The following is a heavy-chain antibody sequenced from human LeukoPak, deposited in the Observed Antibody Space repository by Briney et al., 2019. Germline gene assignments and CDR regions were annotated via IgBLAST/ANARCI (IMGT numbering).Heavy chain of an antibody. Sequence: PSETLSLTCTVSGGSISSSSYYWGWIRQPPGKGLGWIGSIYYSGSTYYNPSLKSRVTISVDTSKNQFSLKLSSVTAADTAVYYCARGLLWFGESKAFDIWGQGTMVTVSS. D-gene: IGHD3-10*01. CDR3: ARGLLWFGESKAFDI. CDR1: GGSISSSSYY. J-gene: IGHJ3*02. CDR2: IYYSGST. V-gene: IGHV4-39*07.